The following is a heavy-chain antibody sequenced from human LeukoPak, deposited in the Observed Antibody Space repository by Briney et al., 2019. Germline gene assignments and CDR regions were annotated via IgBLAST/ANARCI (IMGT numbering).Heavy chain of an antibody. CDR3: AKKSGSYSLFDY. CDR1: GFIFDDYA. V-gene: IGHV3-23*01. CDR2: ISGSGGST. J-gene: IGHJ4*02. D-gene: IGHD1-26*01. Sequence: GGSLRLSCVASGFIFDDYAMHWVRQAPGKGLEWVSAISGSGGSTYYADSVKGRFTISRDNSKNTLYLQMNSLRAEDTAVYYCAKKSGSYSLFDYWGQGTLVTVSS.